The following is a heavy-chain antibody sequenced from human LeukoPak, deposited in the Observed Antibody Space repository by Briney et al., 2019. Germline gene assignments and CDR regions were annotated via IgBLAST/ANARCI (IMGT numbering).Heavy chain of an antibody. D-gene: IGHD6-13*01. CDR3: ASPGYSSSYDDAFDF. J-gene: IGHJ3*01. Sequence: PSETLSPTCAVSGGSINNCSFYWGWLRQPPGKGLEWIGSIYYSGSTYYNPSLKSRVTISVDTSKTQFSLKLSSVTAADTAVYYCASPGYSSSYDDAFDFWGQGTMVTVSS. V-gene: IGHV4-39*01. CDR1: GGSINNCSFY. CDR2: IYYSGST.